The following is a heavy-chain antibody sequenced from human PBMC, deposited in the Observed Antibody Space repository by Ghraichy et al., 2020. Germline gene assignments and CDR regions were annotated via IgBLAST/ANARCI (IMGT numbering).Heavy chain of an antibody. CDR1: GFTFSDYW. D-gene: IGHD1-26*01. Sequence: GGSLRLSCAASGFTFSDYWMSWVRQAPGRGLEWVANIKQDGSEKNYVDSVKGRFTISRDNAKSSLYLQIYSLRVEDTAVYYCASTYSSTWDRSDYWGQGTLVTVSS. V-gene: IGHV3-7*01. J-gene: IGHJ4*02. CDR2: IKQDGSEK. CDR3: ASTYSSTWDRSDY.